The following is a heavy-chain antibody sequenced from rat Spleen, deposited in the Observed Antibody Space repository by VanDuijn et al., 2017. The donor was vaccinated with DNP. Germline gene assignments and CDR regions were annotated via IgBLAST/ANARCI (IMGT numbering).Heavy chain of an antibody. D-gene: IGHD1-10*01. V-gene: IGHV6-6*01. J-gene: IGHJ2*01. CDR3: CVTPNYKGY. Sequence: EVQVLESGGGLVQPGNSLKLSCATSGFTFSTAWMYWYRQFPEKRLEWVDRIKAKSNNYATDYTESLKRRFTISRDDYKSSIYLQMKNLKVEDTSIYCGCVTPNYKGYWGQGVMVTVSS. CDR2: IKAKSNNYAT. CDR1: GFTFSTAW.